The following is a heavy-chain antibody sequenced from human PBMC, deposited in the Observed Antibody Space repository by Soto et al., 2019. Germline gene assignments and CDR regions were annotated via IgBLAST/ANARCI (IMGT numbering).Heavy chain of an antibody. Sequence: EVQLLESGGGLVQPGGSLRLSCAASGFTFSSYAMSWVRQDPGQGLEWVSAISGSGGSTYYADSVKGRFTISRDNSKNTLYLQMNSLRGEDTAVYYCAKDLGGYSGYAFDYWGQGTLVTVSS. D-gene: IGHD5-12*01. V-gene: IGHV3-23*01. CDR3: AKDLGGYSGYAFDY. J-gene: IGHJ4*02. CDR2: ISGSGGST. CDR1: GFTFSSYA.